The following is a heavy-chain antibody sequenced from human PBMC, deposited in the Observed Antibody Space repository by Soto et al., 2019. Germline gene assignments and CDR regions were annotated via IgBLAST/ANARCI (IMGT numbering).Heavy chain of an antibody. Sequence: SVKVSCKASGYTFTGYYMHWVRQAPGQGLEWMGWIVVGSGNTNYAQKFQERVTITRDMSTSTAYMELSSLRSEDTAVYYCAADLGGYFYDSSGYFIYYYGMDVWGQGTTVTVSS. CDR2: IVVGSGNT. V-gene: IGHV1-58*02. D-gene: IGHD3-22*01. CDR1: GYTFTGYY. J-gene: IGHJ6*02. CDR3: AADLGGYFYDSSGYFIYYYGMDV.